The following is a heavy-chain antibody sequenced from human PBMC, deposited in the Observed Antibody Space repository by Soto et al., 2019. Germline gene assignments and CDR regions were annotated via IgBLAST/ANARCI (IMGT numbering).Heavy chain of an antibody. V-gene: IGHV3-23*01. J-gene: IGHJ4*02. CDR2: ISRYGDIT. CDR3: AKDRYLDHDSRGYLFDN. Sequence: EVQLLESGGDLIQPGGSLRLSCAASGFTFNIYAMTWVRQAPGKGLEWVSAISRYGDITYYADSVEGRFTISRDNSKNTLYLQMNSLTAADTAVYYCAKDRYLDHDSRGYLFDNWGQGTLVTVSS. CDR1: GFTFNIYA. D-gene: IGHD3-22*01.